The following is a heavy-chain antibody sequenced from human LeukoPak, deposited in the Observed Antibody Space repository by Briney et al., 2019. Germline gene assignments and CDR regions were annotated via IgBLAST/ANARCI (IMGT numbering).Heavy chain of an antibody. CDR1: GFTFSSYW. J-gene: IGHJ6*02. V-gene: IGHV3-7*01. D-gene: IGHD2-2*02. CDR3: ARVDCSSTSCYRYYYYGTDV. Sequence: PGGSLRLSCAASGFTFSSYWMSWVRQAPGKGLEWVANIKQDGSEKYYVDSVKGRFTISRDNAKNSLYLQMNSLRAEDTAVYYCARVDCSSTSCYRYYYYGTDVWGQGTTVTVSS. CDR2: IKQDGSEK.